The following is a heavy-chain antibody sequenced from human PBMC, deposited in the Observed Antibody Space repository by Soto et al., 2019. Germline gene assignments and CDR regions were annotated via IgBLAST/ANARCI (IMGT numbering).Heavy chain of an antibody. CDR3: AKDLNPPSYYYDSSGYYNYYYYGMAV. CDR2: ISGSGGST. Sequence: PGGSLRLSCAASGFTFSSYAMSWVRQAPGKGLEWVSAISGSGGSTYYADSVKGRFTISRDNSKNTLYLQMNSLRAEDTAVYYCAKDLNPPSYYYDSSGYYNYYYYGMAVWGQGTTVTVSS. CDR1: GFTFSSYA. D-gene: IGHD3-22*01. V-gene: IGHV3-23*01. J-gene: IGHJ6*02.